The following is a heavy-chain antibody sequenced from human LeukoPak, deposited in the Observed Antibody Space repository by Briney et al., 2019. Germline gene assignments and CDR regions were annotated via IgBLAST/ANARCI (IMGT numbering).Heavy chain of an antibody. CDR3: ARDDEGPPGFDY. CDR2: IYGGGDT. CDR1: GLTVSNNC. V-gene: IGHV3-53*01. Sequence: GGSLRLSCAASGLTVSNNCMNWVRQAPGKGLEWVSVIYGGGDTYYADSVKGRFTISRDNSKNTLYLQMNSLRADDTAVYYCARDDEGPPGFDYWGQGTLVTVSS. J-gene: IGHJ4*02.